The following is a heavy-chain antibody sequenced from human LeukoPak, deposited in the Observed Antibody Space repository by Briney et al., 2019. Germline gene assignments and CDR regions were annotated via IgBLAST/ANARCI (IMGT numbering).Heavy chain of an antibody. CDR3: ARDLEDCSGGSCYSWFDP. CDR2: ISGSGGST. D-gene: IGHD2-15*01. J-gene: IGHJ5*02. Sequence: GGSLRLSCAASGFTFSSYAMSWVRKAPGKGLEWVSAISGSGGSTYYADPVKGRFTISRDNSKNTLYLQMNSLRAEDTGVYYCARDLEDCSGGSCYSWFDPWGQGTLVTVSP. V-gene: IGHV3-23*01. CDR1: GFTFSSYA.